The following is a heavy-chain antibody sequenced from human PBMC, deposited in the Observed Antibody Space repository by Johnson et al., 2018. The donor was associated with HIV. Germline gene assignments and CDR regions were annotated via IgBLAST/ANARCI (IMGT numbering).Heavy chain of an antibody. D-gene: IGHD1-1*01. CDR2: INSDGSST. CDR1: GFTFSSYW. CDR3: ARWVTTPTRRAFDI. Sequence: VQLVESGGGLVQPGGSLRLSCAASGFTFSSYWMHCVRQAPGKGLVWVSRINSDGSSTYYADSVKGRFTTSRDNSKITLYLQMNSLRAEDTAVYYCARWVTTPTRRAFDIWGQGTMVTVSS. J-gene: IGHJ3*02. V-gene: IGHV3-74*02.